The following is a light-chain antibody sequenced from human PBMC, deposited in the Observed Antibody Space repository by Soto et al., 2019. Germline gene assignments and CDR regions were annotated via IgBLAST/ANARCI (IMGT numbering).Light chain of an antibody. CDR3: SSHSSSSTDYV. V-gene: IGLV2-14*01. J-gene: IGLJ1*01. CDR1: TSDIGSAKY. CDR2: EVN. Sequence: QSALAQPASVSGSPGQSITISCTGSTSDIGSAKYVSWYQQHPGKAPKLMIYEVNNRPSGASNRFSGSKSGNTASLTISGFQAEDEADYYCSSHSSSSTDYVFGTGTMLTVL.